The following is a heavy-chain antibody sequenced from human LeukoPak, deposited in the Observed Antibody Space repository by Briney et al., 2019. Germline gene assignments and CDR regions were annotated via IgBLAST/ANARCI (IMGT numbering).Heavy chain of an antibody. CDR2: ISGSGGST. V-gene: IGHV3-23*01. D-gene: IGHD3/OR15-3a*01. Sequence: PGGSLRLSCAASGLTFSSYAMSWVRQAPGKGLEWVSAISGSGGSTYYADSVKGRFTISRDNSKNTLYLQMNSLTTDDTAVYYCAKDGHPWHFDLWGRGTLVTVSS. CDR1: GLTFSSYA. J-gene: IGHJ2*01. CDR3: AKDGHPWHFDL.